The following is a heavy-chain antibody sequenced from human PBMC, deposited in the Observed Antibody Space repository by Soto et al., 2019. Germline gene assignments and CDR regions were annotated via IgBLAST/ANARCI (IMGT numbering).Heavy chain of an antibody. V-gene: IGHV3-48*01. D-gene: IGHD6-19*01. CDR1: GFTFSSYS. CDR2: ISSSSSTI. Sequence: PGGSLRLSCAASGFTFSSYSMNWVRQAPGKGLEWVSYISSSSSTIYYADSVKGRFTISRDNAKNSLYLQMNSLRAEDTAVYYCARDRPQIRGSGWMRVVFDCWGQGTLVTVSS. J-gene: IGHJ4*02. CDR3: ARDRPQIRGSGWMRVVFDC.